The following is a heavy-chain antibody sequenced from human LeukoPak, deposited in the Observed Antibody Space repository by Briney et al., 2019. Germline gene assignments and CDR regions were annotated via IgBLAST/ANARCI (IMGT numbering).Heavy chain of an antibody. CDR2: IYFSGSA. CDR3: ARGGTRSDAFDI. J-gene: IGHJ3*02. CDR1: GDITHY. V-gene: IGHV4-39*01. Sequence: SETLSLTCIVSGDITHYWGWIRQPPGKGLECIGSIYFSGSAYYNPSLRSRVTISLDTSKNQFSLKLSSVTAADTAVYYCARGGTRSDAFDIWGQGTMVTVSS. D-gene: IGHD1-1*01.